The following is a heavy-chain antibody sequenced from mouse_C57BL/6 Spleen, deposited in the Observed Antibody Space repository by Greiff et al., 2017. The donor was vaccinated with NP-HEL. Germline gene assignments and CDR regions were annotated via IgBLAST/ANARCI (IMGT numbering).Heavy chain of an antibody. CDR3: ARDYEGYYYAMDY. J-gene: IGHJ4*01. CDR2: INPNNGGT. D-gene: IGHD2-4*01. V-gene: IGHV1-22*01. CDR1: GYTFTDYN. Sequence: VQLQQSGPELVKPGASVKMSCKASGYTFTDYNMHWVKQSHGKSLEWIGYINPNNGGTSYNQKFKGKATLTVNKSSSTAYMELRSLTSEDSAVYYCARDYEGYYYAMDYWGQGTSVTVSS.